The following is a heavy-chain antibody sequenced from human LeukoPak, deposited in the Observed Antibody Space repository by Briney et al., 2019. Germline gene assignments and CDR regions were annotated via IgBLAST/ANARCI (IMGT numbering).Heavy chain of an antibody. V-gene: IGHV1-69*13. D-gene: IGHD1-26*01. J-gene: IGHJ3*02. CDR1: GGPFSHFA. CDR2: IIPIFGTA. Sequence: SVKVSCKASGGPFSHFAISLVRPAPGQGLGWMGGIIPIFGTANYAQKFQGRVTITADESTSTAYMELSSLRSEDTAVYYCARRIVGADDAFDIWGQGTMVTVSS. CDR3: ARRIVGADDAFDI.